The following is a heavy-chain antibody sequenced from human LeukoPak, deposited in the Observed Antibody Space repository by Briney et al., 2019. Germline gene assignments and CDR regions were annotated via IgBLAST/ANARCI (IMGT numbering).Heavy chain of an antibody. CDR1: GFTFGNSW. CDR3: VVVVEPPDSDGFDV. CDR2: INADGSTT. J-gene: IGHJ3*01. D-gene: IGHD1-14*01. Sequence: GGSLRLSCAASGFTFGNSWVHWVRRAPGKGLVWDSLINADGSTTTYADSVKGRFTISRDNARNTLSLQMNSLTIEDTAVYYCVVVVEPPDSDGFDVWGQGTMITVSS. V-gene: IGHV3-74*01.